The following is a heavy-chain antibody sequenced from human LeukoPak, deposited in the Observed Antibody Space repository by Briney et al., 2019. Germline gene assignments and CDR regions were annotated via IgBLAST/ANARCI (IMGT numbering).Heavy chain of an antibody. CDR3: ARGEGGSYLNWFDP. D-gene: IGHD1-26*01. CDR2: IYYSGST. Sequence: SETLSLTCTVSGGSISSGGYYWSWIRQHPGKGLEWIGYIYYSGSTYYNPSLKSRVTISVDTSKNQFSLKLSSVTAADTAVYYCARGEGGSYLNWFDPWGQGTLVTVSS. CDR1: GGSISSGGYY. J-gene: IGHJ5*02. V-gene: IGHV4-31*03.